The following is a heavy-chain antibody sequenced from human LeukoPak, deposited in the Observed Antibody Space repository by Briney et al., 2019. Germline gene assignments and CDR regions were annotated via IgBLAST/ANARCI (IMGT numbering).Heavy chain of an antibody. CDR1: GYTFTGNF. D-gene: IGHD2-15*01. Sequence: ASVKVSCKASGYTFTGNFMHWVRQAPGQGLEWMGLTNPDSGGANYAQKFQGRVTMTRGTSISTAYMELSRLRSDDTAVYYCARGTDCSGGSCLDYWGQGTLVTVSS. J-gene: IGHJ4*02. CDR2: TNPDSGGA. CDR3: ARGTDCSGGSCLDY. V-gene: IGHV1-2*06.